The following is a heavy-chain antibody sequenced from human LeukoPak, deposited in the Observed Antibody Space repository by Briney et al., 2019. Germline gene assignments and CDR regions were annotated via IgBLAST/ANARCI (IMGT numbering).Heavy chain of an antibody. D-gene: IGHD3-22*01. CDR2: INPSGGST. J-gene: IGHJ6*03. CDR1: GYTFTSYY. Sequence: ASVRVSCKASGYTFTSYYMHWVRQAPGQGLEWMGIINPSGGSTSYAQKFQGRVTITRNTSISTAYMELSSLRSEDTAVYYCARGFPEGYDLEGGYMDVWGKGTTVTVSS. CDR3: ARGFPEGYDLEGGYMDV. V-gene: IGHV1-46*01.